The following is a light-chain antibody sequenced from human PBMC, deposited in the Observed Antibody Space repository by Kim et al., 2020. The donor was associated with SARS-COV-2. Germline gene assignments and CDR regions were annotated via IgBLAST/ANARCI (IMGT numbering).Light chain of an antibody. Sequence: EIVLTQSPATLSLSPGERATLSCRASQSVSKYLAWYQQKPGQAPRVVIYDTSNRATGIPARFSGSGSGTDFTLTISSLEVEDFAVYYCLQRSAWPPTFGQGTKVDIK. V-gene: IGKV3-11*01. CDR1: QSVSKY. J-gene: IGKJ1*01. CDR3: LQRSAWPPT. CDR2: DTS.